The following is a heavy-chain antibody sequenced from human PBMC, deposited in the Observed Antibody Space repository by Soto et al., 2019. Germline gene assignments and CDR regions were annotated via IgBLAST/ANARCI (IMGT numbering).Heavy chain of an antibody. Sequence: SETLSLTCTVSGGSVSSGDFYWSWIRQPPGKGLEWIGYIYYSGSTNYNPSLKSRVTISVDTSKNQFSLKLSSVTAADTAVYYCARLRIYYDSSRGTVYAFDMWGQGTMVTVSS. CDR2: IYYSGST. J-gene: IGHJ3*02. V-gene: IGHV4-61*08. CDR3: ARLRIYYDSSRGTVYAFDM. D-gene: IGHD3-22*01. CDR1: GGSVSSGDFY.